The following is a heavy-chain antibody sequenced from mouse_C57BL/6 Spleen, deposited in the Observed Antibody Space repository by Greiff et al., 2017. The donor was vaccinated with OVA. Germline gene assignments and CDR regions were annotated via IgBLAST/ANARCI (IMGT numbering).Heavy chain of an antibody. J-gene: IGHJ4*01. CDR2: IWGVGST. V-gene: IGHV2-6*01. CDR3: ASTIEGAMDY. CDR1: GFSLTSYG. Sequence: VKLMESGPGLVAPSQSLSITCTVSGFSLTSYGVDWVRQSPGKGLEWLGVIWGVGSTNYNSALKSRLSISKDNSKSQVVLKMNSLQTDDTAMYYCASTIEGAMDYWGQGTSVTVSS.